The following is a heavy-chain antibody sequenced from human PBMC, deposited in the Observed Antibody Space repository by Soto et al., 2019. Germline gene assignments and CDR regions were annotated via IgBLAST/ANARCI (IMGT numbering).Heavy chain of an antibody. CDR2: ISGSGGST. CDR1: GFSFTIYA. D-gene: IGHD6-19*01. V-gene: IGHV3-23*01. J-gene: IGHJ3*02. CDR3: ARFQEWLSDAFDI. Sequence: GGSLRLSCAASGFSFTIYAMSWVRQAPGKGLEWVSAISGSGGSTYYADSVKGRFTISRDNSKNTLYLQMNSLRAEDTAVYYCARFQEWLSDAFDIWGQGTMVTVSS.